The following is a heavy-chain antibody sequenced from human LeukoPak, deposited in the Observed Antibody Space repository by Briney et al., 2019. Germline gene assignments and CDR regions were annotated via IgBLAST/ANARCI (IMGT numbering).Heavy chain of an antibody. D-gene: IGHD1-26*01. J-gene: IGHJ6*02. CDR2: MNPNSGNT. Sequence: ASVKVSCKTSGYTFTSYDINWVRQATGQGLEWMGWMNPNSGNTGCAQKFQGRVTMTRSTSISTAYMELSSLRSEDTAVYYCVSRVGYGMDVWGQGTTVTVSS. CDR3: VSRVGYGMDV. CDR1: GYTFTSYD. V-gene: IGHV1-8*01.